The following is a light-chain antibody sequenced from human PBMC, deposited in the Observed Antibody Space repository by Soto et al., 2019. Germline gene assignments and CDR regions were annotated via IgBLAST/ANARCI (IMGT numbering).Light chain of an antibody. CDR3: SSYTTQNTPQKV. CDR1: SSDVGGYNY. V-gene: IGLV2-14*03. Sequence: QSVLTQPASVSGSPGQSITISCTGTSSDVGGYNYVSWYQHHPGKAPKLMIFDVSNRPSGVSNRFSGSKSGNTASLTLSGLQPETESVYYCSSYTTQNTPQKVFGTGTKVTAL. CDR2: DVS. J-gene: IGLJ1*01.